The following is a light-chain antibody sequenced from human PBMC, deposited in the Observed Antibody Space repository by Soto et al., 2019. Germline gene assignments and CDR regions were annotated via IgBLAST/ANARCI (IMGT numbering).Light chain of an antibody. J-gene: IGKJ1*01. Sequence: EIVLTQSPGTLSLSPGERATLSCRASQSVSGRYLAWYQQKPGQAPRPLIYGASSRARGIPDRFSGSGSGTDFTLTISRLEPEDFAVYYCQQYGSTPWTFGQGTKVEIK. CDR1: QSVSGRY. V-gene: IGKV3-20*01. CDR2: GAS. CDR3: QQYGSTPWT.